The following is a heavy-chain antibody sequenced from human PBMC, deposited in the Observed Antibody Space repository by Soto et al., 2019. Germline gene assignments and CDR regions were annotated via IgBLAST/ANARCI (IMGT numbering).Heavy chain of an antibody. CDR2: ISAYNGNT. CDR3: ARDPPPPDY. V-gene: IGHV1-18*01. CDR1: GYTFASYA. J-gene: IGHJ4*02. Sequence: QVQLVQSGAEVKKPGASVKVSCKASGYTFASYAISWMRQAPGQGLEWMGWISAYNGNTNYAQKLQGRVTMTTDTATRTAYMELRSRRSDGTAVYYCARDPPPPDYWGQGTLVTVSS.